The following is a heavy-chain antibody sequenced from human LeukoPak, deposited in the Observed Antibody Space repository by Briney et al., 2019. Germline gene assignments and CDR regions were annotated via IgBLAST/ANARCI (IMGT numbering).Heavy chain of an antibody. V-gene: IGHV5-51*01. J-gene: IGHJ3*02. D-gene: IGHD1-14*01. CDR1: GCSFTSYW. CDR3: AIRNFLEEAFDI. Sequence: GESLKISWKGSGCSFTSYWIGWVRQMPGKGLEWMGIIYLGDSDTRYSPSFQGQVTISADKSISTAYLQWSSLKASDTAMYYCAIRNFLEEAFDIWGQGTMVTVSS. CDR2: IYLGDSDT.